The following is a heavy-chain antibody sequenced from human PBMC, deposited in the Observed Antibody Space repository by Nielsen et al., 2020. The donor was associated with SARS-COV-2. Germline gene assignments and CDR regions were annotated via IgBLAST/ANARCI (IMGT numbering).Heavy chain of an antibody. V-gene: IGHV3-11*03. CDR3: ARCSGWFAY. Sequence: RQAPGKGLEWVSYISSSSSYTNYADSVKGRFTISRDNAKNSLYLQMNSLRAEDTAVYYCARCSGWFAYWGQGTLVTVSS. J-gene: IGHJ4*02. CDR2: ISSSSSYT. D-gene: IGHD6-19*01.